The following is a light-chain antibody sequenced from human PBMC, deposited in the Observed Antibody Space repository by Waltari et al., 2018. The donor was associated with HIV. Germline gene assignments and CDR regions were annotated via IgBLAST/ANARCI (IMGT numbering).Light chain of an antibody. CDR2: SNV. CDR1: SPDIGGNT. V-gene: IGLV1-44*01. J-gene: IGLJ2*01. CDR3: AAWDDSLKVV. Sequence: QSVLPQPPSASGTPGQRVTISCSGSSPDIGGNTVNWYQQLPGTAPKLLIYSNVERPSGVPDRFSGSKSGTSASLAISGLQSEDEADYYCAAWDDSLKVVFGGGTKLTVL.